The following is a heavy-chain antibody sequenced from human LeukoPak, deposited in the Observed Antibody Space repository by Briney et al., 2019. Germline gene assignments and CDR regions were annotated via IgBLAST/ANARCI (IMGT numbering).Heavy chain of an antibody. J-gene: IGHJ3*02. CDR1: GYSFTSYW. CDR3: ARPDLYDSSGYYYPGAFDI. V-gene: IGHV5-51*01. Sequence: GESLKISCKGSGYSFTSYWIGWVRQLPGKGLEGMGIIYPGDSDTRYSPSFQGQVTISADKSISTAYLQWSSLKASDTAMYYCARPDLYDSSGYYYPGAFDIWGQGTMVTVSS. D-gene: IGHD3-22*01. CDR2: IYPGDSDT.